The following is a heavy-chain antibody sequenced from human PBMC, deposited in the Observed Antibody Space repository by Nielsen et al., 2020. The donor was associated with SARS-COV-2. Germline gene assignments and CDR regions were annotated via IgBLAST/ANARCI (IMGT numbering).Heavy chain of an antibody. V-gene: IGHV2-70*11. CDR2: IDWDDDK. J-gene: IGHJ2*01. D-gene: IGHD6-19*01. CDR1: GFSLSTSGMC. Sequence: SGPTLVKPTQTLTLTCTFSGFSLSTSGMCVSWIRQPPGKALEWLARIDWDDDKYYSTSLKTRLTISKDTYKNQVVLTMTNMDPVDTATYYCARIPGSGWYFDLWGRGTLVTVSS. CDR3: ARIPGSGWYFDL.